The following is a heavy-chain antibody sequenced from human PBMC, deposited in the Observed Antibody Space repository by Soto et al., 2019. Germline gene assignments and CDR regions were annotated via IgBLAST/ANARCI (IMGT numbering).Heavy chain of an antibody. CDR2: IIPIINLV. J-gene: IGHJ4*02. Sequence: QVRLVQSGAEVMKPASSVKVSCKASAFDSKTISWVRQAPGQGLEWMGRIIPIINLVNYARNFQGRVTIPADTAPNTAYMERSSLRSGDTAVYSCAIMRDDYWGQGTLVTVPS. V-gene: IGHV1-69*02. CDR1: AFDSKT. D-gene: IGHD2-8*01. CDR3: AIMRDDY.